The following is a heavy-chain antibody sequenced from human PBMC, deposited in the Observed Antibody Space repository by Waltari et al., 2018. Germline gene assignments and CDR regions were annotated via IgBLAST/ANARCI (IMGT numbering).Heavy chain of an antibody. CDR2: IYPGDSQT. CDR1: GNNFNTYW. J-gene: IGHJ4*02. CDR3: ARQGGKYLYPDF. Sequence: EVRLLQSGAEVKKPGESLKISCQGSGNNFNTYWIGWVRHLPGKGLEWMGIIYPGDSQTTYNPSFQGQVTISADKSSSTAYLQWSSLKASDTAIYYCARQGGKYLYPDFWGQGTLVTVSS. D-gene: IGHD1-26*01. V-gene: IGHV5-51*01.